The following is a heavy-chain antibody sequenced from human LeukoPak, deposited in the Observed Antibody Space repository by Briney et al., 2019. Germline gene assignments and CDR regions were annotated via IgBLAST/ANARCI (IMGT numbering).Heavy chain of an antibody. Sequence: PSETLSLTCTVSGGSISSSNFYWGWIRQPPGKGLEWIGSIYYSGSTYYNPSLKSRVSISVDTSKNQFSLKLSSVTAADTAVYYCARLTNWFDPWGQGTLVTVSS. CDR2: IYYSGST. CDR1: GGSISSSNFY. J-gene: IGHJ5*02. V-gene: IGHV4-39*07. CDR3: ARLTNWFDP.